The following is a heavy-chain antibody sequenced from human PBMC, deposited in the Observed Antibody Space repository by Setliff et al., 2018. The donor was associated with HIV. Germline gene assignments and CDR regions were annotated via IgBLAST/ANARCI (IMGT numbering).Heavy chain of an antibody. CDR3: AADYDLLTCSFSDMGY. Sequence: GGSLRLSCAASGFTFSDYYMSWIRQAPGKGLEWVSYISSSSSYTNYADSVKGRFTISRDNARNSLYLQMNRLRAEDTAVYYCAADYDLLTCSFSDMGYWGQGIPVTGSS. CDR2: ISSSSSYT. CDR1: GFTFSDYY. D-gene: IGHD3-9*01. V-gene: IGHV3-11*05. J-gene: IGHJ4*02.